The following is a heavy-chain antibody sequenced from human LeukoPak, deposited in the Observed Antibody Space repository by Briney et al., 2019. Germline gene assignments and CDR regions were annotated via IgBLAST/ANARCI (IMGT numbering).Heavy chain of an antibody. CDR1: GGSISSYY. CDR2: IFQGGTT. CDR3: ARIGTAMIDY. Sequence: PSETLSLTCTVSGGSISSYYWSWIRQPPGKGLEWIGSIFQGGTTFYNPSLKSRVIISADTSNNEFSLKLSSVTAADTAVYYCARIGTAMIDYWGQGTLVTVSS. V-gene: IGHV4-59*08. D-gene: IGHD5-18*01. J-gene: IGHJ4*02.